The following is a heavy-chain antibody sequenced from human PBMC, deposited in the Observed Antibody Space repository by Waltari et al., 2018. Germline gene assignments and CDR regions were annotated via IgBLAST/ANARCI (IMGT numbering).Heavy chain of an antibody. D-gene: IGHD5-18*01. CDR1: GGSISSYY. CDR3: ARDWSADTAMGGGFDY. Sequence: QVQLQESGPGLVKPSETLSLTCTVSGGSISSYYWSWIRQPPGKGLEGSGYRYYSGSTNYNPSLKSRVTISVDTSKNQFSLKLSSVTAADTAVYYCARDWSADTAMGGGFDYWGQGTLVTVSS. J-gene: IGHJ4*02. V-gene: IGHV4-59*01. CDR2: RYYSGST.